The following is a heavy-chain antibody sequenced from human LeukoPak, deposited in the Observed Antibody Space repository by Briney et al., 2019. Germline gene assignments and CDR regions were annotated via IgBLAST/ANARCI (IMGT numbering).Heavy chain of an antibody. V-gene: IGHV3-48*01. CDR2: IAGSSITI. D-gene: IGHD6-19*01. J-gene: IGHJ4*02. CDR1: RFTFSNYN. Sequence: PGGSLRLSCAASRFTFSNYNMHWVRQPPGKGPEWLSYIAGSSITIYYADSVKGRFTISRDNAKSSLYLQMSILRAEDAAVYYCAREPTYTNSWYTSCDYWGQGTLVPVSS. CDR3: AREPTYTNSWYTSCDY.